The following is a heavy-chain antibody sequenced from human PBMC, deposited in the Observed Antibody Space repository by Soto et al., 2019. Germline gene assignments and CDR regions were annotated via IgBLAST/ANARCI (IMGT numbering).Heavy chain of an antibody. V-gene: IGHV3-15*01. CDR2: IKSKTDGGTT. CDR3: TTASGSGSYPDY. J-gene: IGHJ4*02. D-gene: IGHD3-10*01. Sequence: GGSLRLSCAASGFTFSNAWMSWVRQAPGKGLEWVGRIKSKTDGGTTDYAAPVKGRFTISRDDSKNTLYLQMNSLKTEDTAVYYCTTASGSGSYPDYWGQGTLVTVSS. CDR1: GFTFSNAW.